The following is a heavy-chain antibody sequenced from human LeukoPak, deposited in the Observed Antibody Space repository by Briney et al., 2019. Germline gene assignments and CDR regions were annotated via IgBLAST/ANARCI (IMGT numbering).Heavy chain of an antibody. CDR1: GFTFSSYW. CDR3: AIDGSGSSFDY. J-gene: IGHJ4*02. D-gene: IGHD6-19*01. V-gene: IGHV3-7*01. Sequence: GGSLRLSCAASGFTFSSYWMSWVRQVPGKGLEWVANIKQDGSEKYYADSVKGRFTISRDNAKYSLYLQINSLRADDTAVYYCAIDGSGSSFDYWGQGTLVTVSS. CDR2: IKQDGSEK.